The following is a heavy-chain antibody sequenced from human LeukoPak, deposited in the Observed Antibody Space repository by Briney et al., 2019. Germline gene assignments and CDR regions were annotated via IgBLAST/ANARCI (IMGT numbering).Heavy chain of an antibody. Sequence: PSETLSLTCAVYGGSFSGYYWSWIRQPPGKGLEWIGEINHSGSTNYNPSLKSRVTISVDTSENQFSLNLTSVTAADTAVYYCARASSAAREGWFDPWGQGTLVTVSS. CDR1: GGSFSGYY. V-gene: IGHV4-34*01. D-gene: IGHD6-6*01. J-gene: IGHJ5*02. CDR3: ARASSAAREGWFDP. CDR2: INHSGST.